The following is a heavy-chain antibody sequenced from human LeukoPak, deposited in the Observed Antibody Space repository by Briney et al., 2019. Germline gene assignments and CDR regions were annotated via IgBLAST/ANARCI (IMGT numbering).Heavy chain of an antibody. V-gene: IGHV3-23*01. CDR1: EFTFSSCA. CDR2: ISGSGGST. D-gene: IGHD5-24*01. J-gene: IGHJ4*02. CDR3: AKARGRDGYKAELDY. Sequence: GGSLRLSCAASEFTFSSCAMSWVRQAPGEGLEWVSVISGSGGSTYYADSVKGRFTISRDNSKNTLYLQKNSLRAEDTAVYYCAKARGRDGYKAELDYWGQGTLVTVSS.